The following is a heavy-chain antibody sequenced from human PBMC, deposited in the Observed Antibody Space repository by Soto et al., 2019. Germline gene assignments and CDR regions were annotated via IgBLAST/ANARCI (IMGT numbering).Heavy chain of an antibody. D-gene: IGHD3-10*01. CDR3: ARDQHFYGSGSYYTIFDY. V-gene: IGHV4-59*01. CDR2: IYYSGRT. CDR1: GGSLSSYY. J-gene: IGHJ4*02. Sequence: ETLSLTCTVSGGSLSSYYWTWIRQSPGKGLEWIGHIYYSGRTTYNPSLKSRITISVDTSKSQFSLRLNSVTAADTAVYYCARDQHFYGSGSYYTIFDYWGQGTLVTVSS.